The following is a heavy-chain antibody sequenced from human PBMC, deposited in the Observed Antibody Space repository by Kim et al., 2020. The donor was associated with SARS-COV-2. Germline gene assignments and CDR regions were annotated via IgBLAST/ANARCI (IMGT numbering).Heavy chain of an antibody. CDR2: ISYDGSNK. D-gene: IGHD7-27*01. J-gene: IGHJ6*03. V-gene: IGHV3-30*18. CDR3: AKDGDYYMDV. Sequence: GGSLRLSCAASGFTFSSYGMHWVRQAPGKGLEWVAVISYDGSNKYYADSVKGRFTISRDNSKNTLYLQMNSLRAEDTAVYYCAKDGDYYMDVWGKGTTVTVSS. CDR1: GFTFSSYG.